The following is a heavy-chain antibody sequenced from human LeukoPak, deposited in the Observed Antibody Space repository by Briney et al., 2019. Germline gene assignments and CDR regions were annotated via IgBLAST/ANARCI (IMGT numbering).Heavy chain of an antibody. CDR1: GFTFDDYA. V-gene: IGHV3-9*01. D-gene: IGHD2-2*03. Sequence: GRSLRLSCAASGFTFDDYAMHWVRQAPGKGLEWVSGISWNSGSIGYADSVKGRFTISRDNAKNSLYLQMNSLRAEDTALYYCAKGNLGIVVVPAAHAFDYWGQGTLVTVSS. CDR3: AKGNLGIVVVPAAHAFDY. CDR2: ISWNSGSI. J-gene: IGHJ4*02.